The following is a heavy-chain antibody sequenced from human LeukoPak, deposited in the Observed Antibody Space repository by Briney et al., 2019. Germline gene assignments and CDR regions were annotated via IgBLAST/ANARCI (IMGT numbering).Heavy chain of an antibody. J-gene: IGHJ4*02. Sequence: GGSLRLSCAASGFTFSSYAMSWVRQAPGKGLEWVSAISGSGGNTFHADSVKGRFTISRDNSKNTLYLQMNSLRAEDTAVYYCAKDGGSTVTTGFDYWGQGTLVTVSS. CDR3: AKDGGSTVTTGFDY. CDR1: GFTFSSYA. V-gene: IGHV3-23*01. CDR2: ISGSGGNT. D-gene: IGHD4-17*01.